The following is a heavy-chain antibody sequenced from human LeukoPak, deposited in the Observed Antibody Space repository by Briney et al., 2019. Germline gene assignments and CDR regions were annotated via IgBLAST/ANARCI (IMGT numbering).Heavy chain of an antibody. D-gene: IGHD5-12*01. J-gene: IGHJ5*02. V-gene: IGHV1-18*01. CDR1: GYTFTSYG. CDR3: ARDRRGSGYDPGVWFDP. CDR2: ISTYNGNT. Sequence: ASVKVSCKSSGYTFTSYGISWVRQAPGQGLEWMGWISTYNGNTNYAQNLQGRVTMTTDTSTTTAYMEVRSLRSDDTAVYYCARDRRGSGYDPGVWFDPWGQGTLVIVSS.